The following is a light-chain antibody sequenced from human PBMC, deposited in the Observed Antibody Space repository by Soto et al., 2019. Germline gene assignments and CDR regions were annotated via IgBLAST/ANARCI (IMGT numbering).Light chain of an antibody. V-gene: IGKV3-20*01. CDR3: QLYGT. J-gene: IGKJ3*01. CDR2: GAS. CDR1: NSAPSSN. Sequence: EIVLTQSPGTLSLSPGERVTLSCRTSNSAPSSNLAWYQQKPGQAPRLLIYGASSRAAGVPDRFSGSGSGTDFTLTVTRLEPEDFAVYFCQLYGTFGPGTKVDLK.